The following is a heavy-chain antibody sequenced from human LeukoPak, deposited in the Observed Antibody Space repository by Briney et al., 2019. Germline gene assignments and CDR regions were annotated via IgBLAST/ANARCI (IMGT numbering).Heavy chain of an antibody. Sequence: GRSLRLSCAVSGFTFSNYDMHWVRQAPGKGLEWVAVIWYDGSNKYYADSVKGRFIISRDNSKNTVYLQMSSLRAEDTAVYYCVGDGRDGYNKYFYHWGQGTLVTVSS. CDR3: VGDGRDGYNKYFYH. D-gene: IGHD5-24*01. J-gene: IGHJ1*01. CDR2: IWYDGSNK. V-gene: IGHV3-33*01. CDR1: GFTFSNYD.